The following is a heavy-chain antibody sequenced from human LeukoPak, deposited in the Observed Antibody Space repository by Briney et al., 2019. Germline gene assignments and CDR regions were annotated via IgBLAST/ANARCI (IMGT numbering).Heavy chain of an antibody. D-gene: IGHD1-1*01. CDR1: GFTFSSYA. Sequence: GGSLRLSCAASGFTFSSYAMHWVRQAPGKGLEWVAVISFHGSNKYYADSVGGRFTISRDNSQNTLYLQMNSLRAEDTAVYYCARDRGRGTTTTGSNWFDPWGQGTLVTVSS. CDR2: ISFHGSNK. V-gene: IGHV3-30-3*01. CDR3: ARDRGRGTTTTGSNWFDP. J-gene: IGHJ5*02.